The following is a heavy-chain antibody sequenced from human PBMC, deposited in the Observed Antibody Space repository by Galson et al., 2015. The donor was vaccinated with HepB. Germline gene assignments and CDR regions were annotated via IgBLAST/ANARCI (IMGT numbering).Heavy chain of an antibody. V-gene: IGHV3-11*06. CDR2: ISTSSTYT. D-gene: IGHD6-19*01. CDR3: ARQMSVASPCRD. CDR1: GFTFSDYY. J-gene: IGHJ4*02. Sequence: SLRLSCAASGFTFSDYYMTWIRQAPGKGLEWVAYISTSSTYTNYADSVKGRFTISRDNAKNSLYLQMSGLRAEDTAVYYCARQMSVASPCRDWGQGTPVTVSS.